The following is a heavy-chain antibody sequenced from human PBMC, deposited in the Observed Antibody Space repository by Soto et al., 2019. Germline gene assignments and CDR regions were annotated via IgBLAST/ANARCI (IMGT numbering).Heavy chain of an antibody. CDR2: IYYSGST. CDR1: GGSISSGDYY. V-gene: IGHV4-30-4*01. D-gene: IGHD4-17*01. J-gene: IGHJ4*02. Sequence: QVQLQESGPGLVKPSQTLSLTCTVSGGSISSGDYYWSWIRQPPGKGLEWIGYIYYSGSTYYNPSRKSRVTISVDTSKNQFSLKLSSVTAADTAVYYCARERRRYGGPIRHFDYWGQGTLVTVSS. CDR3: ARERRRYGGPIRHFDY.